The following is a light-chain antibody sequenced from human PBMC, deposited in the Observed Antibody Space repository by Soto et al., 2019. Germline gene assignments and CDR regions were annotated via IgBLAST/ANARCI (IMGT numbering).Light chain of an antibody. Sequence: QSVLTQPPSVSGAPGQRVTISCTGSSSNLGAGHDVHWYQQLPGAVPKLLIYGNSNRPSGVPDRFSGSKSGTSASLAITGLQAEDEADYYCQSYDSSLSGVVFGGGTQLTVL. V-gene: IGLV1-40*01. CDR2: GNS. J-gene: IGLJ2*01. CDR3: QSYDSSLSGVV. CDR1: SSNLGAGHD.